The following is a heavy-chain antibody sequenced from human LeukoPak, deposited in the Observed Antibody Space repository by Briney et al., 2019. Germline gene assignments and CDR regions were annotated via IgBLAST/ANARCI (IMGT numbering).Heavy chain of an antibody. CDR3: ARTYYYDSSGYPPPAPFDP. Sequence: ASVKVSCKASGYTFTGYYMHWVRQAPGQGLEWMGRINPNSGGTNYAQKFQGRVTMTRDTSISTAYMELSRLRSDDTVVYYCARTYYYDSSGYPPPAPFDPWGQGTLVTVSS. D-gene: IGHD3-22*01. J-gene: IGHJ5*02. CDR2: INPNSGGT. V-gene: IGHV1-2*05. CDR1: GYTFTGYY.